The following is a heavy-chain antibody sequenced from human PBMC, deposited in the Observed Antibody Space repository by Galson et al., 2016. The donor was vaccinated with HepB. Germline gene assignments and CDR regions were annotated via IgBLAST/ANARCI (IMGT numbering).Heavy chain of an antibody. CDR3: VKDVCMS. V-gene: IGHV3-23*01. J-gene: IGHJ4*02. CDR2: GGRP. Sequence: GGRPYYADSVKGRFTISRDNSESTLYVQMDSLRAEDTAVYYCVKDVCMSWGQGTLVTVSP. D-gene: IGHD2-8*01.